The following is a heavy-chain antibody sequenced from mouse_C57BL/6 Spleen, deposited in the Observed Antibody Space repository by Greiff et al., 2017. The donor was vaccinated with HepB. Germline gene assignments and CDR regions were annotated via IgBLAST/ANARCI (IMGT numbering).Heavy chain of an antibody. D-gene: IGHD1-1*01. Sequence: EVMLVESGPGLAKPSQTLSLTCSVTGYSITSDYWNWIRKFPGNKLEYTGYISYSGSTYYNPSLKSRISITRDTSKNQYYLQLNSVTTEDTATYYCARAYPYGSSSDWYFDVWGTGTTVTVSS. CDR2: ISYSGST. CDR3: ARAYPYGSSSDWYFDV. J-gene: IGHJ1*03. CDR1: GYSITSDY. V-gene: IGHV3-8*01.